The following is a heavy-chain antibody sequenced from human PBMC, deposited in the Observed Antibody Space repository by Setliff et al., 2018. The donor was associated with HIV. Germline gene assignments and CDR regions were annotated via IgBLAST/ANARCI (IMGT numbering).Heavy chain of an antibody. V-gene: IGHV4-34*09. CDR2: INHSGST. D-gene: IGHD1-26*01. J-gene: IGHJ6*02. CDR1: GGSFSGYY. CDR3: ARSKISGSNHETYGFDV. Sequence: SETLSLTCAVYGGSFSGYYWSWIRQPPGKGLEWIGEINHSGSTNYNPSLQSRLTISVDTSKNQFSVKLNSVTAADTAVYYCARSKISGSNHETYGFDVWSQGTTVTVSS.